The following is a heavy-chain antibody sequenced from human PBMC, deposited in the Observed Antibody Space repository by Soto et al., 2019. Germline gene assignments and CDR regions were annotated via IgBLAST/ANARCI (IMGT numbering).Heavy chain of an antibody. CDR3: ANAGSGSFDY. J-gene: IGHJ4*02. CDR2: ISYDGSNK. CDR1: GFTFSSYG. Sequence: QVQLVESGGGVVQPGRSLRLSCAASGFTFSSYGMHWVRQAPGKGLEWVAVISYDGSNKYYADSVKGRFTISRDNSKNTLYLQMNSLRAEDTAVYYCANAGSGSFDYWGQGTLVTVSS. V-gene: IGHV3-30*18. D-gene: IGHD3-10*01.